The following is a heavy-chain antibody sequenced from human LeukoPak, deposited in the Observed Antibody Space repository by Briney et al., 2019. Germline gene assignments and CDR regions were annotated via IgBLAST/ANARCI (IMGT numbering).Heavy chain of an antibody. Sequence: SETLSLTCTVSGGSISSYYWSWIRQPPGKGLEWIGYIYYSGSTNYNPSLKSRVTISVDTSKNQFSLKLSSVTAADTAVYYGARVSSGFVVAATGWFDYWGQGTLVTVSS. CDR3: ARVSSGFVVAATGWFDY. CDR2: IYYSGST. D-gene: IGHD2-15*01. CDR1: GGSISSYY. J-gene: IGHJ4*02. V-gene: IGHV4-59*01.